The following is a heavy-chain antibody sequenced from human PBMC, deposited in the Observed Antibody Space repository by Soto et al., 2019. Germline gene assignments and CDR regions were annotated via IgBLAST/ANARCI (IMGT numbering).Heavy chain of an antibody. CDR1: GYTLTELS. V-gene: IGHV1-24*01. D-gene: IGHD2-2*01. Sequence: ASVKVSCKVSGYTLTELSMHWVRQAPGKGLEWMGGFDPEDGETIYAQKFQGRVTMTEDTSTDTAYMELSSLRSEDTAVYYCATGGVVVPAVYYYYGMDVWGQGTTVTVSS. J-gene: IGHJ6*02. CDR2: FDPEDGET. CDR3: ATGGVVVPAVYYYYGMDV.